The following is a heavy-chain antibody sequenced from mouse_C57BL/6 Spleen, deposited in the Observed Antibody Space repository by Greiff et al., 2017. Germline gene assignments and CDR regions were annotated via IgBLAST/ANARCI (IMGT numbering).Heavy chain of an antibody. CDR3: ARDTTVVAKAY. CDR2: INPGRGGT. J-gene: IGHJ3*01. D-gene: IGHD1-1*01. V-gene: IGHV1-54*01. CDR1: GYAFTNYL. Sequence: QVHVKQSGAELVRPGTSVKVSCKASGYAFTNYLIEWVKQRPGQGLEWIGVINPGRGGTNYNEKFKGKATLTADKSSSTAYMQLSSLTSEDSAVYFCARDTTVVAKAYWGQGTLVTVSA.